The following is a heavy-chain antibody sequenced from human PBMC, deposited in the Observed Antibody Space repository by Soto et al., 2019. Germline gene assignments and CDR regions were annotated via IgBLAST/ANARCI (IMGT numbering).Heavy chain of an antibody. Sequence: SETLSLTCAVYGGSFSGYSCSWIRLPPQPGLERKGEINHSETANYNPSPNSHVTLPVETSKTEFQLRLSPVPAADAAVHYCTRDQLEESWLAPWGEVTLVTVSS. CDR3: TRDQLEESWLAP. CDR2: INHSETA. V-gene: IGHV4-34*01. CDR1: GGSFSGYS. D-gene: IGHD1-1*01. J-gene: IGHJ5*02.